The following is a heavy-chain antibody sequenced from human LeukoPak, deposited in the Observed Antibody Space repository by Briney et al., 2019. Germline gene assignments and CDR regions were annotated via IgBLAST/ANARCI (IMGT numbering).Heavy chain of an antibody. V-gene: IGHV4-59*01. CDR1: GGSISSYY. CDR3: ASQQLVRRPTKAFYI. CDR2: IYYSVST. Sequence: SEILSLTCTVSGGSISSYYWSWIRQPPGKGLEWIGYIYYSVSTNYNPSLKSRVTISVDTSKNQFSLKLSSVTAADTAVYYCASQQLVRRPTKAFYIWGQRKMATVSS. J-gene: IGHJ3*02. D-gene: IGHD6-13*01.